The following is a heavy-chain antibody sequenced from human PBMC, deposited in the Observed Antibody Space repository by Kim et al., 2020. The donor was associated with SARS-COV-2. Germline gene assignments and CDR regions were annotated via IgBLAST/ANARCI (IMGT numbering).Heavy chain of an antibody. J-gene: IGHJ4*02. CDR2: ISGSGGST. D-gene: IGHD1-26*01. V-gene: IGHV3-23*01. CDR1: GFTFSSYA. Sequence: GGSLRLSCAASGFTFSSYAMSWVRQAPGKGLEWVSAISGSGGSTYYADSVKGRFTISRDNSKNTLYLQMNSLRAEDTAVYYCAKGKRVWELPNGIFGYWGQGTLVTVSS. CDR3: AKGKRVWELPNGIFGY.